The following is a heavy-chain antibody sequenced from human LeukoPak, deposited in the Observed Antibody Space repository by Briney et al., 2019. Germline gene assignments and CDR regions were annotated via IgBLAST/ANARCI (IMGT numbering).Heavy chain of an antibody. Sequence: GGSLRLSCAVFGFTVTNNHMSWVRQAPGMGLEWVSVIYSGGSTNYADSVEGRFTISRDNSKNTPYLHMNSLRAEDTAVYYCARGRPFYSGYFFDYWGQGTLVTVSS. J-gene: IGHJ4*02. CDR3: ARGRPFYSGYFFDY. D-gene: IGHD5-12*01. CDR1: GFTVTNNH. CDR2: IYSGGST. V-gene: IGHV3-53*01.